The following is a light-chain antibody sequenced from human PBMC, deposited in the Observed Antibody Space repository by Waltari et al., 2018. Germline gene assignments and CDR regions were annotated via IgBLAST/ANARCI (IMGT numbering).Light chain of an antibody. Sequence: DIVMTQSPDSLTVSLGERAAINCTASPSILNSSNNKCCFAWYHPIPPQPPKLLIFLASTRSSGVPDRFSGSGSGTDFTLTINNLQAEDVAVYYCQQCYTTPFTFGQGTKLEIK. CDR3: QQCYTTPFT. CDR2: LAS. J-gene: IGKJ2*01. V-gene: IGKV4-1*01. CDR1: PSILNSSNNKCC.